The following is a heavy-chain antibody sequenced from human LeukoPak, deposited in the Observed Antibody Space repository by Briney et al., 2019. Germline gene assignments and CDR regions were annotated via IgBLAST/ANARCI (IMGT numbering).Heavy chain of an antibody. CDR1: GGSFSGYY. Sequence: SETLSLTCAVYGGSFSGYYWSWIRQPPGKGLEWIGEINHSGSTNYNPSLKSRVTISVDTSKNQFSPKLSSVTAADTAVYYCANIVVVPAAIGKQYGMDVWGQGTTVTVSS. V-gene: IGHV4-34*01. D-gene: IGHD2-2*01. CDR3: ANIVVVPAAIGKQYGMDV. CDR2: INHSGST. J-gene: IGHJ6*02.